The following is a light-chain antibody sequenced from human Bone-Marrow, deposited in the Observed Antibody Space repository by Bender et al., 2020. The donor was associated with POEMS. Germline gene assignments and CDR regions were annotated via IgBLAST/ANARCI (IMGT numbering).Light chain of an antibody. Sequence: SYELTQPPSVSVSPGQTVSITCSGDDLEDKYVFWYQQKPGQSPVLVMVIFEEAKRPSGIPERFSGSNSGNTATLTISGTQAIDEADYYCQTWDASALYVFGTGTTVTVL. CDR1: DLEDKY. CDR3: QTWDASALYV. CDR2: EEA. V-gene: IGLV3-1*01. J-gene: IGLJ1*01.